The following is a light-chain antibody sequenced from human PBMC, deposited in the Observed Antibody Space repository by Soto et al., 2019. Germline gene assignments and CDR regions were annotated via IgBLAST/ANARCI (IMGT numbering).Light chain of an antibody. CDR1: QGISNY. V-gene: IGKV1-27*01. CDR3: QKYNNAPFT. J-gene: IGKJ5*01. CDR2: AAS. Sequence: DIQMTQSPSSLSASVGDRVTITCRTSQGISNYLAWYQQKPGKVPKLLIYAASTLQLGVPSRFSGSGSGTDFTLTISSLQPEDVASYYCQKYNNAPFTFGQGTRLEMK.